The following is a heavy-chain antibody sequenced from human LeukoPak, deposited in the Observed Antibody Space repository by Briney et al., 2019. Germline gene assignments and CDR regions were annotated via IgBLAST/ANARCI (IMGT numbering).Heavy chain of an antibody. CDR2: INHSGST. J-gene: IGHJ5*02. V-gene: IGHV4-34*01. CDR3: ARARLGYCSSTSCYHGNWFDP. CDR1: GGSFSGYY. Sequence: PSETLSLTCAVYGGSFSGYYWSWIRQPPRKGLEWIGEINHSGSTNYNPSLKSRVTISVDTSKNQFSLKLSSVTAADTAVYYCARARLGYCSSTSCYHGNWFDPWGQGTLVTVSS. D-gene: IGHD2-2*01.